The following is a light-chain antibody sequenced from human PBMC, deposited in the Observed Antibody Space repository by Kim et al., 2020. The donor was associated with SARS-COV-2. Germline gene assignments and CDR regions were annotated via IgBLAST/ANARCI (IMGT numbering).Light chain of an antibody. CDR2: GAS. V-gene: IGKV3-20*01. CDR3: QQYASSPWT. J-gene: IGKJ1*01. CDR1: QTVSSSY. Sequence: SPGDRATLSCRASQTVSSSYLAWFQQKAGQPPRILLYGASSRASDIPDRFSGSGSGTDFTLSISRLEPEDCAVYYCQQYASSPWTFGQGTKVDIK.